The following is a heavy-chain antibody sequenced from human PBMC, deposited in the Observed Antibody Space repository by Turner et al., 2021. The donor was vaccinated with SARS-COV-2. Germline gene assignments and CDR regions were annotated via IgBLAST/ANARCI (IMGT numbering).Heavy chain of an antibody. CDR1: GYPFPGYY. J-gene: IGHJ6*02. CDR2: INPNSGGT. D-gene: IGHD4-17*01. CDR3: ARGASVTPDRYYYYYFGMDV. V-gene: IGHV1-2*02. Sequence: QVQLVQSGAEVKKPGASVKVSCKASGYPFPGYYMHWVRQAPGQGLEWMGWINPNSGGTNYAQKFQGRVTMTRDTSISTAYLELSRLRSDDTAVYYCARGASVTPDRYYYYYFGMDVWGQGTTVTVSS.